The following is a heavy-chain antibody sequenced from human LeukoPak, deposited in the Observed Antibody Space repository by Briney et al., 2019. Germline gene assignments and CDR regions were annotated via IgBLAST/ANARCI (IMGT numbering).Heavy chain of an antibody. V-gene: IGHV3-11*04. J-gene: IGHJ4*02. CDR3: ARGIKMMFNY. CDR1: GFTFSDYY. D-gene: IGHD2/OR15-2a*01. CDR2: ISSYGTTT. Sequence: PGGSLRLSCAASGFTFSDYYMSWIRQAPGKGLEWVSYISSYGTTTFYADSVKGRFTVSRDNAEKSLFLQMNSLRTEDTAVYYCARGIKMMFNYWGQGTLVTVSS.